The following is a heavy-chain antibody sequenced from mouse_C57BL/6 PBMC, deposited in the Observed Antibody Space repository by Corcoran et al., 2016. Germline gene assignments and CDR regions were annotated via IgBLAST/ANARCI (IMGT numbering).Heavy chain of an antibody. V-gene: IGHV1-76*01. Sequence: QVQLKQSGAELVRPGASVKLSCQASGYSFTAYYIHWVTQRPGQGLEWIARIYPGSGTTYSNEKFKGKATLPAAKSSSTAYMQLSSLTSEDSSVYFCADGVGWGQGTLVTVSA. CDR3: ADGVG. CDR2: IYPGSGTT. D-gene: IGHD1-1*01. J-gene: IGHJ3*01. CDR1: GYSFTAYY.